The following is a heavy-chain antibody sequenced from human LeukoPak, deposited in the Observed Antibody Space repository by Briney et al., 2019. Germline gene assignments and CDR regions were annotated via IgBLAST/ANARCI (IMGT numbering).Heavy chain of an antibody. J-gene: IGHJ1*01. CDR2: ISGSGGST. CDR1: GFTFSSYA. V-gene: IGHV3-23*01. CDR3: AKDCGNGLLSSCPEYFQH. D-gene: IGHD2-21*02. Sequence: PGGSLRLSCAASGFTFSSYAMSWVRQAPGKGLEWVSAISGSGGSTYYADSVKGRFTISRDNSKNTLYLQMNSLRAEDTAVYYCAKDCGNGLLSSCPEYFQHWGQGTLVTVSS.